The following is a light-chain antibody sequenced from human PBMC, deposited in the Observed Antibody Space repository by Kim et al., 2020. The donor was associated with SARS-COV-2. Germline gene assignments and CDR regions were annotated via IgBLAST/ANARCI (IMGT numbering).Light chain of an antibody. Sequence: SYELTQPPSVSVSPGQTAYITCSGDKLGDKYVSWYQQKPGQSPVLVIYQDKKRPSGIPEGFAGSNSGDTATLTISETQAMDEADYYCQTWDSYFWVFGGGTQRTV. V-gene: IGLV3-1*01. CDR2: QDK. CDR3: QTWDSYFWV. J-gene: IGLJ3*02. CDR1: KLGDKY.